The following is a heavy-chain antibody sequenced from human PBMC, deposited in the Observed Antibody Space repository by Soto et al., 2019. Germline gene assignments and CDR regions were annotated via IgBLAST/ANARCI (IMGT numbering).Heavy chain of an antibody. D-gene: IGHD3-10*01. J-gene: IGHJ4*02. V-gene: IGHV4-34*01. CDR1: GGSFSGYY. CDR2: INHSGST. CDR3: ARGPTMVRKYYYFDY. Sequence: SSETLSLTCAVYGGSFSGYYWSWIRQPPGKGLEWIGEINHSGSTNYNPSLKSRVTISVDTSKNQFSLKLSSVTAADTAVYYCARGPTMVRKYYYFDYWGQGTLVTVSS.